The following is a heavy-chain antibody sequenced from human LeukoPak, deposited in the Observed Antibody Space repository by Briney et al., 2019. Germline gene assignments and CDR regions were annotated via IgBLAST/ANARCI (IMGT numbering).Heavy chain of an antibody. D-gene: IGHD3-10*01. CDR3: ARILYGSGSFAPFDS. V-gene: IGHV5-51*01. Sequence: GESLKISCKGSGYSFTSYWIGWVRQMPGKGLEWMGIIYPGDSDTRYSPSFQGRVTISADKSISTAYLQWSSLKASDTAMYYCARILYGSGSFAPFDSWGQGTLVTVSS. CDR2: IYPGDSDT. CDR1: GYSFTSYW. J-gene: IGHJ5*01.